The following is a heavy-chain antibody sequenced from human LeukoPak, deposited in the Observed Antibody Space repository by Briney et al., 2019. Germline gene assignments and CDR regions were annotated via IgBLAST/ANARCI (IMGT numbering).Heavy chain of an antibody. CDR3: ARGVTMIGRLRFDP. V-gene: IGHV4-59*08. J-gene: IGHJ5*02. CDR1: GGSISSYY. CDR2: IHYTGST. D-gene: IGHD3-22*01. Sequence: SETLSLTCTVSGGSISSYYWSWIRQSPGKGLECIGYIHYTGSTNYNPSLKSRVTISVDTSKNQFSLNLSSVTAADTAVYYCARGVTMIGRLRFDPWGQGTLVTVSS.